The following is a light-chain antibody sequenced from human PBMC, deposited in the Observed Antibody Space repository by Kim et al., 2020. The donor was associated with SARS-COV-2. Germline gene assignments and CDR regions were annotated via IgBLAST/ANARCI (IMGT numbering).Light chain of an antibody. V-gene: IGLV6-57*01. CDR2: EDD. CDR3: QSYDDSHNQV. CDR1: SGNIGTYY. Sequence: NFMLTQPHSVSESPGKTVTISCTRSSGNIGTYYVQWYQQRPGSSPTTVIYEDDQRPSGVPDRFSGSIDSSSNSASLTISGLRTEDEAKYFCQSYDDSHNQVFGGGTQLTVL. J-gene: IGLJ3*02.